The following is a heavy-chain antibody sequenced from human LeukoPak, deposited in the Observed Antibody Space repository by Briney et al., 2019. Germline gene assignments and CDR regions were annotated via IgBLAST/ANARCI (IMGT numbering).Heavy chain of an antibody. J-gene: IGHJ1*01. CDR1: ADAITSHFY. V-gene: IGHV4-38-2*02. Sequence: SETLSLTCIVSADAITSHFYWGWIRQSPGEGGKGLEWIASVYHSGAEYVNPSLKSRVTISVDTSKNQFSLKLSSVTAADTAVYYCARGVDAYQYFQHWGQGTLVTVSS. CDR2: VYHSGAE. D-gene: IGHD5-12*01. CDR3: ARGVDAYQYFQH.